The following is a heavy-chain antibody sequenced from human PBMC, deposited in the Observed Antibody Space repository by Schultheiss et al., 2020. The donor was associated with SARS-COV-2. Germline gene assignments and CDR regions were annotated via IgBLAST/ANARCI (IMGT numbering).Heavy chain of an antibody. CDR1: GFTFSSYD. Sequence: GGSLRLSCAASGFTFSSYDMHWVRQATGKGLEWVSAIGTAGDTYYPGSVKGRFTISRENAKNSLYLQMNSLRAGDTAVYYCARDTSGLYYYYYGMDVWGQGTTVTVSS. CDR2: IGTAGDT. D-gene: IGHD3-3*01. J-gene: IGHJ6*02. CDR3: ARDTSGLYYYYYGMDV. V-gene: IGHV3-13*01.